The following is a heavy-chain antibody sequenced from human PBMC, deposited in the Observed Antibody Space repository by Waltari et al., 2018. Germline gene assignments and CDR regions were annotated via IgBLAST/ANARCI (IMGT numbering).Heavy chain of an antibody. CDR3: ARAYSSSWYGPLEGMDV. Sequence: VQLVESGGGLVQPGGSLRLSCAASGFTFSSYWMHWVRQAPGKGLVWVSRINSDGSSTSYADSVKGRFTISRDNAKNTLYLQMNSLRAEDTAVYYCARAYSSSWYGPLEGMDVWGQGTTVTVSS. J-gene: IGHJ6*02. CDR1: GFTFSSYW. CDR2: INSDGSST. D-gene: IGHD6-13*01. V-gene: IGHV3-74*01.